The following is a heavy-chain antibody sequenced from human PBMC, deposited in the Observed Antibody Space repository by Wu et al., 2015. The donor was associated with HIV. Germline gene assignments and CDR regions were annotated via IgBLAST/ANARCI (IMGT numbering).Heavy chain of an antibody. CDR2: IVVGSGNT. CDR1: GFTYISSA. V-gene: IGHV1-58*02. CDR3: AAGSSGWSNFDY. J-gene: IGHJ4*02. Sequence: QLVQSGAEVKKPGASVKVSCKASGFTYISSAMQWVRQARGQRLEWIGWIVVGSGNTNYAQKFQERVTITRDMSTSTVYMELSSLRTEDTAVYYCAAGSSGWSNFDYWGQGTLVTVSS. D-gene: IGHD6-19*01.